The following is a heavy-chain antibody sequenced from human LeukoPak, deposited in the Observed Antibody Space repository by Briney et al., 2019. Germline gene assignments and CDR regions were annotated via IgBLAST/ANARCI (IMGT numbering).Heavy chain of an antibody. CDR1: GGSFSGYY. V-gene: IGHV4-34*01. Sequence: SDTLSLTCGVSGGSFSGYYWSWFRQPPGKGLEWIGEINHSGNTKYNPSLKSRVTISVDKSKNQCSLNLSSVTAADTSVYYCASGKLESDTFHIWGQGTMVTVSS. CDR3: ASGKLESDTFHI. D-gene: IGHD4-23*01. CDR2: INHSGNT. J-gene: IGHJ3*02.